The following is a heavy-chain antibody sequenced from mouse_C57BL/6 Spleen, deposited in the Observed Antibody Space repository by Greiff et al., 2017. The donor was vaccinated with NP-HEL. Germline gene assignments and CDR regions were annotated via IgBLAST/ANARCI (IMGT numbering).Heavy chain of an antibody. J-gene: IGHJ4*01. CDR2: IYPGDGDT. Sequence: QVQLQQSGPELVKPGASVKISCKASGYAFSSSWMNWVKQRPGKGLEWIGRIYPGDGDTNYNGKFKGKATLTADKSSSTAYMQLSSLTSEDSAVYFCARFINYGVLYYAMDYWGQGTSVTVSS. CDR3: ARFINYGVLYYAMDY. D-gene: IGHD2-4*01. CDR1: GYAFSSSW. V-gene: IGHV1-82*01.